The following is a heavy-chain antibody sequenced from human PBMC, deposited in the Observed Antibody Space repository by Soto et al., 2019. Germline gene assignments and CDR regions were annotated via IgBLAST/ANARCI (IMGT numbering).Heavy chain of an antibody. V-gene: IGHV1-69*01. D-gene: IGHD4-17*01. Sequence: QVQLVQSGAEVKKPGSSVKVSCKASGGTFSSYAISWVRQAPGQGLEWMGGIIPIFGTANYAQKFQGRVTITADESTSTAYMELSSLRSEDTAVYYCARDRGLRWSAFQSRAPHAFDYWGQGTLVTVSS. CDR2: IIPIFGTA. CDR3: ARDRGLRWSAFQSRAPHAFDY. CDR1: GGTFSSYA. J-gene: IGHJ4*02.